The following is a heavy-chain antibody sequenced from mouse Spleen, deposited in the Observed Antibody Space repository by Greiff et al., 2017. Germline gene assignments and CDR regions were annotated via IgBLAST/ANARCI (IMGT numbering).Heavy chain of an antibody. V-gene: IGHV1-81*01. CDR1: GYTFTSYG. CDR3: ANIYGNFTFYAMDY. CDR2: IYPRSGNT. J-gene: IGHJ4*01. D-gene: IGHD2-1*01. Sequence: QVQLQQSGAELARPGASVKLSCKASGYTFTSYGISWVKQRTGQGLEWIGEIYPRSGNTYYNEKFKGKATLTADKSSSTAYMELRSLTSEDSAVYFCANIYGNFTFYAMDYWGQGTSVTVSS.